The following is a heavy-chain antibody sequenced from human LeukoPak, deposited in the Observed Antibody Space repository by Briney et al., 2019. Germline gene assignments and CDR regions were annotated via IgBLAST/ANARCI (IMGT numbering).Heavy chain of an antibody. CDR3: AKEGLNIATRDFFDS. CDR2: ITSSGGST. Sequence: GGSLRLSCAASGFTFNTYGMTWVRQAPGKGLEWVSAITSSGGSTYYGDSVKGRFTISRDNSKNTLYLQMNSLRAEDTAVYYCAKEGLNIATRDFFDSWGQGTLVTVSS. D-gene: IGHD6-6*01. V-gene: IGHV3-23*01. CDR1: GFTFNTYG. J-gene: IGHJ4*02.